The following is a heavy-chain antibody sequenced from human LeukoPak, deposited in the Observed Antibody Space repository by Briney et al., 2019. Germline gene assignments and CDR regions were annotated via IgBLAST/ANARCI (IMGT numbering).Heavy chain of an antibody. CDR1: GYTFARYP. J-gene: IGHJ4*02. Sequence: ASEKVSCKTSGYTFARYPIHWVRQALGRGLEWMGWINTNTGSPTYAQAFAGRFVFSLDTSVTTAYLQISSPRSADTAVYYCARVGRLDYGDYLAHWGPGNRITVSS. V-gene: IGHV7-4-1*02. CDR3: ARVGRLDYGDYLAH. CDR2: INTNTGSP. D-gene: IGHD4-17*01.